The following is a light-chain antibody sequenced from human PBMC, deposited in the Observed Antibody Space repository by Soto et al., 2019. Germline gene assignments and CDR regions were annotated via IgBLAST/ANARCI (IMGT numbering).Light chain of an antibody. J-gene: IGLJ2*01. CDR3: CSYAGSVV. Sequence: QSALTQPRSVSGSPGQSVTISCTGTSSDVGDYNYVSWYQQHPGKAPKLMIYNVSKRPSGVPDRFSGSKSGNTASLTISGLQAEVEADYYCCSYAGSVVFGGGTQLTVL. CDR2: NVS. V-gene: IGLV2-11*01. CDR1: SSDVGDYNY.